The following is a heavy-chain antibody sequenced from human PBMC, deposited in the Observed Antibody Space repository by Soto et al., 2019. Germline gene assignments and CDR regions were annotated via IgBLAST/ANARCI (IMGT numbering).Heavy chain of an antibody. CDR3: ARLPYYYYYMDV. V-gene: IGHV4-39*01. Sequence: PSETLSLTCTVSGGSLSSSSYYWGWIRQPPGKGLEWIGSIYYSGSTYYNPSLKSRVTISVDTSKNQFSLKLSSVTAADTAVYYCARLPYYYYYMDVWGKGTTVTVSS. CDR1: GGSLSSSSYY. J-gene: IGHJ6*03. CDR2: IYYSGST.